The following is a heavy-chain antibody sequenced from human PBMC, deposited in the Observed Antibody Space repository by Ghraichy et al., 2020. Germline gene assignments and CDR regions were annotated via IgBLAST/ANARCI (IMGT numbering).Heavy chain of an antibody. Sequence: ETLSLTCTVSGGSISSTSYFWGWIRQPPGKGLEWIGSIYYSGSTYYNPSLKSRVTISVDTSKNQFSLKLSSVTAADAAVYYCATLGRSSGGYAGYWGQGTLVTISS. CDR2: IYYSGST. V-gene: IGHV4-39*01. D-gene: IGHD6-25*01. CDR3: ATLGRSSGGYAGY. J-gene: IGHJ4*02. CDR1: GGSISSTSYF.